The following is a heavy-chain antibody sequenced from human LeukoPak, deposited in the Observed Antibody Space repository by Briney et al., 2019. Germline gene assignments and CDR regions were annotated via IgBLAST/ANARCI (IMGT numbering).Heavy chain of an antibody. CDR2: ISASGGST. D-gene: IGHD1-26*01. Sequence: PGGSLRLSCAASGFTFSSYAMHWVRQAPGKGLEWVSAISASGGSTDYADSGKGRFTISRDNSKNTLYLQMNSLRAEDTGVYYCAKVMEQRLYFYYYDMDVWGQGTMVIVSS. CDR1: GFTFSSYA. CDR3: AKVMEQRLYFYYYDMDV. J-gene: IGHJ6*02. V-gene: IGHV3-23*01.